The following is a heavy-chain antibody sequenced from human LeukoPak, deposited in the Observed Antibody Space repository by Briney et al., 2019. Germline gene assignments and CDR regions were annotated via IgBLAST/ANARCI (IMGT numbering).Heavy chain of an antibody. CDR3: ARSPKRYNWNDPDAFDI. CDR1: GGTFSSYA. D-gene: IGHD1-1*01. V-gene: IGHV1-69*01. Sequence: GSSVKVSCKASGGTFSSYAISWVRQAPGLGLGWMGGIIPIFGTANYAQKFQGRVTITADESTSTAYMELSSQRSEDTAVYYCARSPKRYNWNDPDAFDIWGQGTMVTVSS. J-gene: IGHJ3*02. CDR2: IIPIFGTA.